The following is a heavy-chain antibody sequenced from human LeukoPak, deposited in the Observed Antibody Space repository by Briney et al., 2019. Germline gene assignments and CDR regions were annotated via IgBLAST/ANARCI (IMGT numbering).Heavy chain of an antibody. CDR2: IYYTGST. J-gene: IGHJ3*02. V-gene: IGHV4-59*01. CDR1: GGFFSGYY. D-gene: IGHD3-16*02. CDR3: ARDYIWGSYRFTGFDI. Sequence: SETLSLTCAVYGGFFSGYYWSWIRQPPGKGLEWIGYIYYTGSTNYNPSLKSRVTISVDTSKNQFSLKLSSVTAADTAVYYCARDYIWGSYRFTGFDIWGRGTMVTVSS.